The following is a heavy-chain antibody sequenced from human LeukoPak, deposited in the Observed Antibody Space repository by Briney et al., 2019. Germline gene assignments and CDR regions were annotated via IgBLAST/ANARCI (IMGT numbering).Heavy chain of an antibody. Sequence: PGGSLRLSCAASGFTFSSYAMSWVRQAPGKGLEWVSAISGSGGSTYYADSVKGRFTISRDNSKNTLYLQMNSLRAKDTAVYYCAKVPGKGYCSSTSCRNDYWGQGTLVTVSS. J-gene: IGHJ4*02. CDR1: GFTFSSYA. D-gene: IGHD2-2*01. V-gene: IGHV3-23*01. CDR3: AKVPGKGYCSSTSCRNDY. CDR2: ISGSGGST.